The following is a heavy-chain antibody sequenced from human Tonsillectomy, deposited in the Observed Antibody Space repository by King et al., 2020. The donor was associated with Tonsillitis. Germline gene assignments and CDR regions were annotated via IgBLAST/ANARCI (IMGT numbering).Heavy chain of an antibody. J-gene: IGHJ6*02. Sequence: VQLVESGGGVVQPGRSLRLSCAASGFTFSSYAMHWVRQAPGKGLEWVAVISYDGSNKYFADSVKGRFTISRDNSKNTLYLQMNSLKAEDTAVYYFARDGWWEQTNCYYYGMDVWGQGTTVTVSS. CDR1: GFTFSSYA. V-gene: IGHV3-30-3*01. D-gene: IGHD2-15*01. CDR2: ISYDGSNK. CDR3: ARDGWWEQTNCYYYGMDV.